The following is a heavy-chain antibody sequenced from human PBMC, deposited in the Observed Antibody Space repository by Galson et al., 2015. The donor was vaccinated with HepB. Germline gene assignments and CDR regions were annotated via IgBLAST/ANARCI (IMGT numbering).Heavy chain of an antibody. V-gene: IGHV1-69*13. Sequence: SVKVSCKASGGTFSSYAISWVRQAPGQGLEWMGGIIPIFGTANYAQKFQGRVTITADESTSTAYMELSSLRSEDTAVYYCARGGGYCSSTSCYGGNWFDPWGQGTLVTVSS. D-gene: IGHD2-2*01. J-gene: IGHJ5*02. CDR2: IIPIFGTA. CDR3: ARGGGYCSSTSCYGGNWFDP. CDR1: GGTFSSYA.